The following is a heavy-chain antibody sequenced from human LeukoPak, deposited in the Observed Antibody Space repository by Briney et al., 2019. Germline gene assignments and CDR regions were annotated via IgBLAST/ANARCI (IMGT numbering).Heavy chain of an antibody. CDR2: ISSSSTT. D-gene: IGHD3-10*01. CDR1: GITFSDYS. CDR3: ASFTVVGSYYYYMGV. V-gene: IGHV3-69-1*01. J-gene: IGHJ6*03. Sequence: GGSLRLSCTASGITFSDYSMNWVRQAPGKGLEWVSYISSSSTTYYADSVGGRFTISRDNAKNSLYLQMSSLRAEDSAVYYCASFTVVGSYYYYMGVWGNGTTVTVSS.